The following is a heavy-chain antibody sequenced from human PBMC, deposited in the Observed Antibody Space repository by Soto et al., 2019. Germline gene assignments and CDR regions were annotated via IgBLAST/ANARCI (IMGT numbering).Heavy chain of an antibody. V-gene: IGHV4-34*01. CDR3: GRGSVVVPEADDYYYYMDV. Sequence: SETLSLTCALYGRSFSGYYGSWIRQPPGKGLEWIGEINHSGSTNYNPSLKSRVTISVDTYKNHFFLKLSAVTAADTPLYYCGRGSVVVPEADDYYYYMDVWGKGTTVTVSS. CDR1: GRSFSGYY. D-gene: IGHD2-2*01. J-gene: IGHJ6*03. CDR2: INHSGST.